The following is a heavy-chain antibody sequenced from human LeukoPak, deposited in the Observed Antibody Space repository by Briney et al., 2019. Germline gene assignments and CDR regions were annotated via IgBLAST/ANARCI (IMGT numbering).Heavy chain of an antibody. V-gene: IGHV4-39*07. J-gene: IGHJ4*02. Sequence: SETLSLTCTVSGGSISGSTYYWGCIRQPPGKGLEWIGSIYYSGSTYYNPSLKSRVTISVDTSKNQFSLKLSSVTAADTAVYYCARDVLTGSWIDYWGQGTLVTVSS. D-gene: IGHD6-13*01. CDR3: ARDVLTGSWIDY. CDR1: GGSISGSTYY. CDR2: IYYSGST.